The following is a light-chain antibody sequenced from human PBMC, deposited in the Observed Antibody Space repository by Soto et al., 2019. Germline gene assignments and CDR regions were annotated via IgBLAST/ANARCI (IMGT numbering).Light chain of an antibody. CDR1: EDINLF. CDR2: DAS. CDR3: QQDTTHPPLT. V-gene: IGKV1-5*02. Sequence: IQLTQSPYSLSASVGDTVTIICRASEDINLFLNWYQQQPGKAPQVLIYDASSLESGVPSRFSGSGSGTEFTLTISSLQTDDFPTYYYQQDTTHPPLTIGGGTKVDI. J-gene: IGKJ4*01.